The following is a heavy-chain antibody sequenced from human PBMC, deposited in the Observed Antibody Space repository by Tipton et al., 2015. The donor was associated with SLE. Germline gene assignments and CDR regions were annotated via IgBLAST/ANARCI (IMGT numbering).Heavy chain of an antibody. J-gene: IGHJ4*02. D-gene: IGHD3-10*01. CDR2: IHYSGNT. V-gene: IGHV4-59*11. CDR3: ARGRLWLDY. Sequence: TLSLTCTVSGGSMSSHYWSWIRQPPGKGLEWIGYIHYSGNTDYNPSLKSRVTISADTSKSQFSSTLNFVTAADTAVYYCARGRLWLDYWGQGTLVTVSS. CDR1: GGSMSSHY.